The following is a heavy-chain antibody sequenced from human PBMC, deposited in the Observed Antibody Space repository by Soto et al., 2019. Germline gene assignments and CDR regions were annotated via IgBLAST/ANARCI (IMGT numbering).Heavy chain of an antibody. Sequence: PSETLSLTCTLSGGSVRAPDWWNWVRQSPDKGLEWIAEVHISGHSNYNPSLRSRVSVSIDSSKNQFYLNLNPVTAADTAIYYCARVRQGCSANNCYFDPWGQGTQVTVS. CDR3: ARVRQGCSANNCYFDP. D-gene: IGHD1-1*01. V-gene: IGHV4-4*02. CDR1: GGSVRAPDW. J-gene: IGHJ5*01. CDR2: VHISGHS.